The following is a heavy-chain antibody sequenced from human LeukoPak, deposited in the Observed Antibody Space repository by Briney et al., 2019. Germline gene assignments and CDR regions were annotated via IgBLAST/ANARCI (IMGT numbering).Heavy chain of an antibody. V-gene: IGHV1-69*13. CDR2: IIPIFGAT. Sequence: SVKVSCKASGGTFSSYAITWVRQAPGQGLEWMGGIIPIFGATNYAQKFQGRVTITADESTTTAYMELSSLRSEDTAVYYCARDPNSGSYFDYWGQGTLVTVSS. CDR3: ARDPNSGSYFDY. D-gene: IGHD1-26*01. CDR1: GGTFSSYA. J-gene: IGHJ4*03.